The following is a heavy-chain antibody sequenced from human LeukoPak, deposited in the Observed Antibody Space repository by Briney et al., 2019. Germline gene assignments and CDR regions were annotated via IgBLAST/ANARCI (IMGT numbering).Heavy chain of an antibody. CDR3: ARDRDWSFDL. V-gene: IGHV3-33*01. Sequence: GGSLRLSCAASGFTFYSYGMHWVRQAPGKGLEWVALIWSDGSKEYYLDSVKGRFTISRDNSKNTVSLQMNSLRVEDTAVYYCARDRDWSFDLWGRGTLVTVSS. CDR2: IWSDGSKE. J-gene: IGHJ2*01. CDR1: GFTFYSYG.